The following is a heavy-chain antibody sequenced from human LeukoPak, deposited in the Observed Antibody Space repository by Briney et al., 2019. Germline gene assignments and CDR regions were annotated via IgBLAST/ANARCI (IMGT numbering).Heavy chain of an antibody. CDR2: INPSGGST. CDR1: GYIFTSYY. Sequence: ASVKVSCKASGYIFTSYYMHWVRQAPGQGLEWMGIINPSGGSTSYAQKFQGRVTMTRDTSTSTVYMELSSLRSEDTAVYYCARAPEYYYDSSGYYGYWGQGTLVTVSS. D-gene: IGHD3-22*01. V-gene: IGHV1-46*01. J-gene: IGHJ4*02. CDR3: ARAPEYYYDSSGYYGY.